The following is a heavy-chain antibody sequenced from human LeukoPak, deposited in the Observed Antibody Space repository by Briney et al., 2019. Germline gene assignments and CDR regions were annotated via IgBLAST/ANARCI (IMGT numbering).Heavy chain of an antibody. V-gene: IGHV1-69*04. Sequence: SVKVSCKASGGTFSSYAISWVRQAPGQGLEWMGRIIPILGIANYAQKFQGRVTITADKSTSTAYMELSSLRSEDTAVYYCAREPTVTRVIDYWGQGTLVTVSS. CDR2: IIPILGIA. J-gene: IGHJ4*02. CDR1: GGTFSSYA. CDR3: AREPTVTRVIDY. D-gene: IGHD4-11*01.